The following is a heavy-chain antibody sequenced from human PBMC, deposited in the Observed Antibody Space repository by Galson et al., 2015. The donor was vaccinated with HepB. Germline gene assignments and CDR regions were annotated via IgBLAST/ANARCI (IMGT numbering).Heavy chain of an antibody. Sequence: SVKVSCKASGGTFTNYTISWVRQAPGQGLEWMGRIIPFLGVTNYAQKFQGRVTITADKSTSTAYLSSLRSEDTAMYYCARSLHDISGYYPHPFYFDYWGQGTLVTVSS. CDR2: IIPFLGVT. J-gene: IGHJ4*02. CDR3: ARSLHDISGYYPHPFYFDY. V-gene: IGHV1-69*02. CDR1: GGTFTNYT. D-gene: IGHD3-22*01.